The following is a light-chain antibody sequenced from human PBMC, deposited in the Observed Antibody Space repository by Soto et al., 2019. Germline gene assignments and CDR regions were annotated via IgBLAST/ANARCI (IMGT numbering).Light chain of an antibody. J-gene: IGKJ1*01. CDR2: KAS. CDR1: QSISSW. Sequence: DIQMTQSHSTLSASVGARVTITCRASQSISSWLAWYQQKPGKAPKLLIYKASSLESGVPSRFSGSGSGTEFTLTISSLQPDDVATYDCQQYNSYSWTFGQGTKVDIK. V-gene: IGKV1-5*03. CDR3: QQYNSYSWT.